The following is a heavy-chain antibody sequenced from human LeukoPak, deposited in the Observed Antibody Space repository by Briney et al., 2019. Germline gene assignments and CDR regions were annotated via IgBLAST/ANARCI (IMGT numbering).Heavy chain of an antibody. CDR2: IIPIFGTA. V-gene: IGHV1-69*01. D-gene: IGHD2-15*01. Sequence: WASVKVSCKASGGTFSSYAISWVRQAPGQGLEWMGGIIPIFGTANYAQKFQGRVTITADESTSTAYMELSSLRSEDTAVYYCARAGGGGTRGYYYGMDVWGQGTTVTVSS. CDR3: ARAGGGGTRGYYYGMDV. J-gene: IGHJ6*02. CDR1: GGTFSSYA.